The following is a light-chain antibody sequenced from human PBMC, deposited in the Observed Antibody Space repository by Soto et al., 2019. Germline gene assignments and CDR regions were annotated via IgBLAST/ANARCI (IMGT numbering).Light chain of an antibody. CDR3: QQRANWPLT. CDR1: QSVSSY. V-gene: IGKV3-11*01. Sequence: EIVLTQSPATLSLSPGERATLSCRASQSVSSYLAWYQQKPGQAPRLLIYDASNRATGIPDRFSCSGSGTDFTLTISSLEPEVFAVYYCQQRANWPLTFGGGTKVEIK. J-gene: IGKJ4*01. CDR2: DAS.